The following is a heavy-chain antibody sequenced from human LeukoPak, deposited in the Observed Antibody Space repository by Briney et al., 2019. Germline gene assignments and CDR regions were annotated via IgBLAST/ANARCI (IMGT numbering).Heavy chain of an antibody. J-gene: IGHJ4*02. CDR3: ARGGWYYDC. V-gene: IGHV4-59*01. Sequence: SETLSLTCTVSGGSISSYYWSWIRQPPGKGLEWIGYIYYSVSTKYNPSLKSRVTISVDTSKNQFSLKLSSLTAADTAVYYCARGGWYYDCWGQGTLVTVSS. CDR1: GGSISSYY. D-gene: IGHD6-19*01. CDR2: IYYSVST.